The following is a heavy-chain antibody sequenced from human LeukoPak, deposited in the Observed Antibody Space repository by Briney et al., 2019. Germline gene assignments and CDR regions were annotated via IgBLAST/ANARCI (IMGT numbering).Heavy chain of an antibody. CDR1: GGSISSYY. D-gene: IGHD4-4*01. J-gene: IGHJ4*02. Sequence: PPETLSLTCTVSGGSISSYYWSWIRQPPGKGLEWIGYIYYSGSTNYNPSLKSRVTISVDTSKNQFSLKLSSVTAADTAVYYCATATVTTYFDYWGQGTLVTVSS. CDR3: ATATVTTYFDY. V-gene: IGHV4-59*01. CDR2: IYYSGST.